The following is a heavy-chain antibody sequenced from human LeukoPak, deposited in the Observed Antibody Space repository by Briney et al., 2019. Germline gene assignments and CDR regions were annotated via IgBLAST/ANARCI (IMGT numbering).Heavy chain of an antibody. CDR3: VNPYTITH. D-gene: IGHD5-12*01. Sequence: PSETLSLTCTVSGGSISSSSYYWGWVRQAPGKGLEYVSAISSNGGSTCYADSVKGRFTISRDNSKNTLYLQMSSLRAEDTAVYYCVNPYTITHWGQGTLVTVSS. CDR1: GGSISSSSYY. CDR2: ISSNGGST. V-gene: IGHV3-64D*06. J-gene: IGHJ4*02.